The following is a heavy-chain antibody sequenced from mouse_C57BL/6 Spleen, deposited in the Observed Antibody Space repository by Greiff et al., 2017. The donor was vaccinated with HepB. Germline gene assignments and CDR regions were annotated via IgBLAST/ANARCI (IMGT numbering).Heavy chain of an antibody. CDR1: GFTFSSYG. V-gene: IGHV5-6*01. CDR3: ARHEIGGRGDY. J-gene: IGHJ4*01. Sequence: EVKVVESGGDLVKPGGSLKLSCAASGFTFSSYGMSWVRQTPDKRLEWVATISSGGSYTYYPDSVKGRFTISRDNAKNALYLQMSSLKSEDTAMYYCARHEIGGRGDYWGQGTSVTVSS. CDR2: ISSGGSYT.